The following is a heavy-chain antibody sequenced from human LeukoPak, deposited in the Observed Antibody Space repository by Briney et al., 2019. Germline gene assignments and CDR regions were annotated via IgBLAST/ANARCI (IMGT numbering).Heavy chain of an antibody. CDR1: GGSFSGYY. D-gene: IGHD4-23*01. V-gene: IGHV4-34*01. CDR3: ARGLLPYVGLESAFDY. CDR2: INHSGSN. J-gene: IGHJ4*02. Sequence: SETLSLTCAVYGGSFSGYYWSWIRQPPGKGLEWIGEINHSGSNNYSPSLKSRVTISVDTSKNQFSLKLSSVTGADTAVYYCARGLLPYVGLESAFDYWGQGTLVTVSS.